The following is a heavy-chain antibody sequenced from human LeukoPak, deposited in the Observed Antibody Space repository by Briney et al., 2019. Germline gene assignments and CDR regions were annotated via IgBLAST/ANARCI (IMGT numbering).Heavy chain of an antibody. J-gene: IGHJ5*02. CDR3: AREYRGIRGLWFDP. D-gene: IGHD3-10*01. CDR1: GGSFSGYY. Sequence: PSETLSLTCAVYGGSFSGYYWSWIRQPPGKGLEWIGEINHSGSTNYNPSLKSRVTISVDTSKNQFSLKLSSVTAADTAVYYCAREYRGIRGLWFDPWGQGTLVTVSS. V-gene: IGHV4-34*01. CDR2: INHSGST.